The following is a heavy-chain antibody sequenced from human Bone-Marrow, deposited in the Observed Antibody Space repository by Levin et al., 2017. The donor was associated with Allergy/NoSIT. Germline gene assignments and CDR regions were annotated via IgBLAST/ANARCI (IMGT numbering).Heavy chain of an antibody. Sequence: SQTLSLTCTVSNGSIRSSYWSWVRQPPGKGLEWIGYTGSTNYNPSLKSRVTISVHTSKNQFSLRLKSVTAADTAVYFCARLTYYYTMDVWGQGTTVTVSS. CDR2: TGST. CDR1: NGSIRSSY. J-gene: IGHJ6*02. V-gene: IGHV4-59*01. D-gene: IGHD3-9*01. CDR3: ARLTYYYTMDV.